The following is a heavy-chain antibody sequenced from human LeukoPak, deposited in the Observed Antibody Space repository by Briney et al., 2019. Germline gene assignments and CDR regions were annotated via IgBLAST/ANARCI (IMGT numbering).Heavy chain of an antibody. CDR1: GGSFSGYY. CDR3: ARGAAMAPLWY. V-gene: IGHV4-34*01. CDR2: INHSGST. Sequence: SETLSLTCAVYGGSFSGYYWSWIRKPPGKGLEWIGEINHSGSTNYHPSLKSRVTISVDTSKNQFSLKLSSVTAADTAVYYCARGAAMAPLWYWGQGTLVTVSS. J-gene: IGHJ4*02. D-gene: IGHD5-18*01.